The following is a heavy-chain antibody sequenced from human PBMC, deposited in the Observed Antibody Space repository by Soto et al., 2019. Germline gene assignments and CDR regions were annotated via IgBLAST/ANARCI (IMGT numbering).Heavy chain of an antibody. D-gene: IGHD4-17*01. CDR3: AKAARTDYGDYAPYYFDY. J-gene: IGHJ4*02. V-gene: IGHV3-30-3*01. Sequence: QVQLEESGGGVVQPGRSLRLSCAASGFTFSSYAMHWVRQAPGKGLEWVAVISYDGSNKYYADSVKGRFTISRDNSKNTLYLQMNSLRAEDTAVYYCAKAARTDYGDYAPYYFDYWGQGTLVTVSS. CDR1: GFTFSSYA. CDR2: ISYDGSNK.